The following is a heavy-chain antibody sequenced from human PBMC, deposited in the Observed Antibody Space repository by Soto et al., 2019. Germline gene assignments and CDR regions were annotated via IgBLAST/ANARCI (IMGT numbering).Heavy chain of an antibody. Sequence: QVQLVQSGGEVKKPGASVTVSCKASGYTFINYHIIWVRKAPGQGIQWMARIKTYNGMTDYAQRFPGRVSMTSDTSTSTAYMELRNLGSDDTAVDLCANSPRGDMATAWGQGTLVTVSS. J-gene: IGHJ5*02. CDR1: GYTFINYH. CDR2: IKTYNGMT. V-gene: IGHV1-18*01. D-gene: IGHD5-12*01. CDR3: ANSPRGDMATA.